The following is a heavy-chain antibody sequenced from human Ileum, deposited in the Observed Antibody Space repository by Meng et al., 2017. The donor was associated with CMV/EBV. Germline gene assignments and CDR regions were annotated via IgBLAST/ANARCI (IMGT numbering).Heavy chain of an antibody. CDR1: GGSLRSCD. Sequence: QSQLQESGPRLLQPSDPLPLPSTVTGGSLRSCDCSWSRHPAGQGRELIGRIHPTGTTGNNPSLSSQVSMTLNKSTNQISLTLTPVTAAATAVYYCEWAAARGVPVDLWGQGTLVTVSS. J-gene: IGHJ5*02. V-gene: IGHV4-4*07. CDR2: IHPTGTT. CDR3: EWAAARGVPVDL. D-gene: IGHD3-10*01.